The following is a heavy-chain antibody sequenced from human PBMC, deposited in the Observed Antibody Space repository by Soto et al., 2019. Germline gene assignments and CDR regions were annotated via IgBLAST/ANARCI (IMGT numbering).Heavy chain of an antibody. CDR3: ARGQEGVVATH. CDR2: IKDGGRT. V-gene: IGHV4-34*01. Sequence: QVQLQQWGAGLLKPSETLSLNCAVNGGSLSGYYWSWIRQPQGKGLKWIGEIKDGGRTNYSPSLKSRATISSDTSNNQFSLRLYSVTAADTGVYYCARGQEGVVATHWDQGTLVTVSS. D-gene: IGHD5-12*01. J-gene: IGHJ4*02. CDR1: GGSLSGYY.